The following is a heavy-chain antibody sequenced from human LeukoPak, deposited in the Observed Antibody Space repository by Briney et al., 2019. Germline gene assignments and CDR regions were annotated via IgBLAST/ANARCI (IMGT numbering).Heavy chain of an antibody. CDR2: ISWNSGSK. CDR3: AKEEAAYSSGLKFDT. V-gene: IGHV3-9*01. D-gene: IGHD6-19*01. J-gene: IGHJ5*02. Sequence: GRSLRLSCAASGFTIDDYSMHWVRQPPGKGLEWVSGISWNSGSKGYADSVKGRLTIYRHNAKNSPYLRMISRRAEDTAFYYCAKEEAAYSSGLKFDTCGQGTL. CDR1: GFTIDDYS.